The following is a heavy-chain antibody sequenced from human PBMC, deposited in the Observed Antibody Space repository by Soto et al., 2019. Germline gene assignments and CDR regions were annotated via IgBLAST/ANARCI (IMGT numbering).Heavy chain of an antibody. V-gene: IGHV3-23*01. Sequence: GGSLRLSCAASGFTFSSYAMSWVRQAPGKGLEWVSAISGSGGSTYYADSVKGRFTISRDNSKNTLYLQMSSLRAEDTAVYYCAKEGVLRFLEWLPFDYWGQGTLVTVSS. J-gene: IGHJ4*02. CDR2: ISGSGGST. CDR1: GFTFSSYA. D-gene: IGHD3-3*01. CDR3: AKEGVLRFLEWLPFDY.